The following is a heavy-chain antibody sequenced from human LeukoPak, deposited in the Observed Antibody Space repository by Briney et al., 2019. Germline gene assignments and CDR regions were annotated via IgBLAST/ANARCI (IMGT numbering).Heavy chain of an antibody. V-gene: IGHV4-30-2*01. J-gene: IGHJ4*02. CDR2: IYHSGST. Sequence: SETLSLTSTVSGGSISSGGYYWSWIRQPPGKGLEWTGYIYHSGSTNYNPSLKSRVTISVDKSKNQFSLKLSSVTAADTAVYYCARGGGESYPPAYFDHWGQGTLVTVSS. D-gene: IGHD1-26*01. CDR3: ARGGGESYPPAYFDH. CDR1: GGSISSGGYY.